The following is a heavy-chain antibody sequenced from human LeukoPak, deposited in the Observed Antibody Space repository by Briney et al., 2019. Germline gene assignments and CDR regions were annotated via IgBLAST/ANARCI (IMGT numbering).Heavy chain of an antibody. CDR3: ARGDTAMDPLDY. Sequence: ASVKVSCKASGYTFTGYYMHWVRQTPGQGLEWMGWINPNSGGTNYAQKFQGRVTMTRDTSISTAYMELSRLRSDDTAVYYCARGDTAMDPLDYWGQGTLVTVSS. V-gene: IGHV1-2*02. J-gene: IGHJ4*02. CDR1: GYTFTGYY. CDR2: INPNSGGT. D-gene: IGHD5-18*01.